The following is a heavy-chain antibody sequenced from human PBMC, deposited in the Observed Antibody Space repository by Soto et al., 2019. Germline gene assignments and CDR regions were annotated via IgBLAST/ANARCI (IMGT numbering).Heavy chain of an antibody. CDR2: ISAYNGNT. V-gene: IGHV1-18*01. D-gene: IGHD7-27*01. CDR1: GYTFTSYG. Sequence: ASVKVSCKASGYTFTSYGISWVRPAPGQGLEWMGWISAYNGNTNYAQKLQGRVTMTTDTSTSTAYMELRSLRSDDTAVYYCARRSMTLGTSPYYYYGMDVWGQGTTVTVSS. J-gene: IGHJ6*02. CDR3: ARRSMTLGTSPYYYYGMDV.